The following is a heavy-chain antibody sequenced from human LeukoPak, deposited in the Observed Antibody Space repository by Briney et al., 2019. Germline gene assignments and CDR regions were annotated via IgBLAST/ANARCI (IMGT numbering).Heavy chain of an antibody. CDR1: GGSISSYY. J-gene: IGHJ5*02. D-gene: IGHD4-17*01. CDR3: ARQNRYGPTDWFDP. CDR2: IYYSGST. V-gene: IGHV4-59*08. Sequence: PSETLSLTCTVSGGSISSYYWSWIRQPPGKGLEWLGYIYYSGSTNYNPSLKSRVTISVDTSKNQFSLKLSSVTAADTAVYYCARQNRYGPTDWFDPWGQGTLVTVSS.